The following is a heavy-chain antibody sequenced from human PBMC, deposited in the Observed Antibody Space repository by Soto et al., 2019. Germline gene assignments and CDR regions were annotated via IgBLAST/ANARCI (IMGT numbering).Heavy chain of an antibody. CDR1: GGTFSSYA. J-gene: IGHJ3*02. Sequence: APVKVSCKASGGTFSSYAISWVRQAPGQGLEWMGGIIPIFGTANYAQKFQGRVTITADKSTSTAYMELSSLRSEDTAVYYCARGTLDCGGDCNAFDIWGQGTMVTVSS. CDR3: ARGTLDCGGDCNAFDI. D-gene: IGHD2-21*02. V-gene: IGHV1-69*06. CDR2: IIPIFGTA.